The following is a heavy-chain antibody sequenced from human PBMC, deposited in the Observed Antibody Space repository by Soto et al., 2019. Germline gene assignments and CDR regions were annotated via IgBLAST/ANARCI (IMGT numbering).Heavy chain of an antibody. Sequence: GGSLRLSCAASGFTFSSYAMSWVRQAPGKGLEWVSAISGSGGSTYYADSVKGRFTISRDNSKNTLYLQMNSLRAEDTAVYYCAGIPVLSGYYPHYDYWGQGTLVTVSS. CDR2: ISGSGGST. D-gene: IGHD3-22*01. CDR3: AGIPVLSGYYPHYDY. CDR1: GFTFSSYA. J-gene: IGHJ4*02. V-gene: IGHV3-23*01.